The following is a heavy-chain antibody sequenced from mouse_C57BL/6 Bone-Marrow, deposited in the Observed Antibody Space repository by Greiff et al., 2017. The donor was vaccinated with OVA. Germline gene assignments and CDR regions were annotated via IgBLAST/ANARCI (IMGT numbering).Heavy chain of an antibody. V-gene: IGHV1-69*01. CDR3: ARKGLRSLFDY. D-gene: IGHD1-1*01. J-gene: IGHJ2*01. Sequence: QVQLKQCGPELVKPGASVKISCKASGYAFSSSWMHWVKQRPGQGLEWIGEIDPSDSYTNYNQKFKGKSTLTVDKSSSTAYMQLSSLTSEDSAVYYCARKGLRSLFDYWGQGTTLTVSS. CDR2: IDPSDSYT. CDR1: GYAFSSSW.